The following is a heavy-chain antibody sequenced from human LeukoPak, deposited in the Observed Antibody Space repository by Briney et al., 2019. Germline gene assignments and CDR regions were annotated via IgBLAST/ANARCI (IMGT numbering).Heavy chain of an antibody. CDR2: INPNSGGT. Sequence: ASVKVSCKASGYTFTGYYMHWVRQAPGQGLEWMGWINPNSGGTNYAQKFQGRVTMTRDTSISTAYMELSRLRSDDTAVYYCARDLGGPRGFDYWGQETLVTVSS. V-gene: IGHV1-2*02. CDR3: ARDLGGPRGFDY. D-gene: IGHD3-3*01. J-gene: IGHJ4*02. CDR1: GYTFTGYY.